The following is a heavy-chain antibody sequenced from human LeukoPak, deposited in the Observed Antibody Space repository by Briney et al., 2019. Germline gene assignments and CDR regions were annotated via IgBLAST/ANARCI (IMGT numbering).Heavy chain of an antibody. CDR3: ARVADYYDSSGYLHAEYFQH. CDR1: GGSISSYY. V-gene: IGHV4-59*01. J-gene: IGHJ1*01. D-gene: IGHD3-22*01. CDR2: IYYSGST. Sequence: SETLSLTCTVSGGSISSYYWSWLRQPPGKGLECIGYIYYSGSTNYNPSLKSRVTISVDTSKNQFSLKLSSVAAADTAVYYCARVADYYDSSGYLHAEYFQHWGQGTLVTVSS.